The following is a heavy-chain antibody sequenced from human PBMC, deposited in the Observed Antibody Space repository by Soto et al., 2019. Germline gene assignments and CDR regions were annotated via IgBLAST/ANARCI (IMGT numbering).Heavy chain of an antibody. CDR3: ARGRPTGYYNF. J-gene: IGHJ4*02. D-gene: IGHD3-9*01. CDR1: GFPFSDYY. V-gene: IGHV3-11*05. CDR2: IGTSSSYT. Sequence: QEQLVESGGDLVKPGGSLRLSCAASGFPFSDYYMSWIRQAPGKGLEWVSSIGTSSSYTSYADSVKGRFTISRDNAKNSLYLQMNSLRADDTAVYDCARGRPTGYYNFWGQGTLVTVSA.